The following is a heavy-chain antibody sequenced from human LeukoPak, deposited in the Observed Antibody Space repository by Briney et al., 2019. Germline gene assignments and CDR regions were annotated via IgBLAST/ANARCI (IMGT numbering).Heavy chain of an antibody. V-gene: IGHV1-2*06. Sequence: ASVKVSCKASGYTFTTYYIHWVRQAPGQGLEWMGRINPNSGGTNYAQNFQGRVTMTRDTSISTAYMELSRLTSDDTAAYYCARGAERGDYAGYWGQGTLVTVSS. CDR3: ARGAERGDYAGY. J-gene: IGHJ4*02. CDR2: INPNSGGT. CDR1: GYTFTTYY. D-gene: IGHD4-17*01.